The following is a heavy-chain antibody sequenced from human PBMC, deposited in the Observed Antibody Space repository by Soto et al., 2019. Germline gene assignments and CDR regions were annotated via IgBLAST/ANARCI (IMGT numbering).Heavy chain of an antibody. J-gene: IGHJ4*02. V-gene: IGHV3-73*01. CDR2: IRSKANSYAT. CDR3: TRWEGSNLRTFDY. CDR1: GFTFSGSS. D-gene: IGHD3-16*02. Sequence: GGSLRLSCAASGFTFSGSSMHWVRQASGKGLEWVGRIRSKANSYATAYAASVKGRFTISRDDSKNTAYLQMNSLKTEDTAVYYCTRWEGSNLRTFDYWGQGTLVTVSS.